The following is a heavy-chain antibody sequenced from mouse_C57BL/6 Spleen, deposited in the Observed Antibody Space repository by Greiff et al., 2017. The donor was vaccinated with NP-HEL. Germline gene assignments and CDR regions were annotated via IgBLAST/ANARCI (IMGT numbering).Heavy chain of an antibody. CDR3: ARGAFAY. CDR1: GYSITSGYY. CDR2: ISYDGSN. J-gene: IGHJ3*01. V-gene: IGHV3-6*01. Sequence: EVHLVESGPGLVKPSQSLSLTCSVTGYSITSGYYWNWIRQFPGNKQEWMGYISYDGSNNYNPSLKNRISITRDTSKNQFFLKLNSVTTEDTATYYCARGAFAYWGQGTLVTVSA.